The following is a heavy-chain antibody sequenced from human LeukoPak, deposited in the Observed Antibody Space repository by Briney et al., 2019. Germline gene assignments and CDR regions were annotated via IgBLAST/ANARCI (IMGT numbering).Heavy chain of an antibody. Sequence: PGGSLRLSCAASGFTFSSYAMSWVRQAPGKGLEWVSVISGSGDNTYYADSVKGRFTISRDDSKNTLFLQMNRLGAEDTAVYYCAKSTTASCYSGSHYWGQGTLVTVSS. J-gene: IGHJ4*02. D-gene: IGHD2-15*01. CDR1: GFTFSSYA. V-gene: IGHV3-23*01. CDR2: ISGSGDNT. CDR3: AKSTTASCYSGSHY.